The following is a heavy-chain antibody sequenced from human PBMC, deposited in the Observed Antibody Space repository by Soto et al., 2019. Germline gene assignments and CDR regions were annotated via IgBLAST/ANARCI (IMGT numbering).Heavy chain of an antibody. CDR3: AKDPGGEESGYDYFLYCGY. V-gene: IGHV3-23*01. Sequence: GGSLRLSCAASGFTFSSYAMSWVRQAPGKGLEWVSAISGSGGSTYYADSVKGRFTISRDNSKNTLYLQMNSLRAEDTAVYYCAKDPGGEESGYDYFLYCGYWGQGTLVTVSS. J-gene: IGHJ4*02. D-gene: IGHD5-12*01. CDR1: GFTFSSYA. CDR2: ISGSGGST.